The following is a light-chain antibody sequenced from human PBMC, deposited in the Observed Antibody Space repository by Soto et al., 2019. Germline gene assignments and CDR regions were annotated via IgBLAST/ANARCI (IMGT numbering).Light chain of an antibody. CDR1: QSLLHSNGKTF. CDR3: MQTLQTPGT. J-gene: IGKJ1*01. V-gene: IGKV2-28*01. CDR2: SAS. Sequence: DIVMTQSPLSLPVTPGEPASISCRSSQSLLHSNGKTFLDWYLQKPGQSPQLRIFSASNRASGVPDRISDCGSGTDFTLKISRVEAEDVGVYYCMQTLQTPGTFGQGTKVEIK.